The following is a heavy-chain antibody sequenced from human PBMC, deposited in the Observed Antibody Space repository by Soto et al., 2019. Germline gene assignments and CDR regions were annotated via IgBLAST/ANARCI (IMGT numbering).Heavy chain of an antibody. CDR3: ARDGGGICSGGSCYSDF. J-gene: IGHJ4*02. CDR2: ISSNGGST. CDR1: GFTFSSYA. Sequence: GGSLRLSCAASGFTFSSYAMHWVRQAPGKGLEYVSAISSNGGSTYYANSVKGRFTISRDNSKNTLYLQMGSLRAEDMAVYYCARDGGGICSGGSCYSDFWGQGTLVTVSS. V-gene: IGHV3-64*01. D-gene: IGHD2-15*01.